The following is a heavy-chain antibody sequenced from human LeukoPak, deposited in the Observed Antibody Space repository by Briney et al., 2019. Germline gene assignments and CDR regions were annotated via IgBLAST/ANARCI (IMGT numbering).Heavy chain of an antibody. D-gene: IGHD6-25*01. CDR2: ISGSGGST. Sequence: PGRSLRLSCAASGFTFSSYGMHWVRQAPGKGLEWVSAISGSGGSTYYADSVKGRFTISRDNSKNTLYLQMNSLRAEDTAVYYCQRQNYYFDYWGQGTLVTVSS. J-gene: IGHJ4*02. CDR3: QRQNYYFDY. CDR1: GFTFSSYG. V-gene: IGHV3-23*01.